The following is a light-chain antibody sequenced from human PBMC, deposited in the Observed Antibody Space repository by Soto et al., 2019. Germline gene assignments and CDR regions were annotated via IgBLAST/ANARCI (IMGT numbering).Light chain of an antibody. CDR1: SSDVGAYNY. J-gene: IGLJ1*01. CDR2: EVT. V-gene: IGLV2-14*01. Sequence: QSVLTQPASVSRSPGQSITISCTGTSSDVGAYNYVSWYQHHPGKVPKLLIYEVTNRPSGVSDRFSGSKSGNTASLTISGLQAEGEADYYCSSKRDSSTLFVFGTGTKVTVL. CDR3: SSKRDSSTLFV.